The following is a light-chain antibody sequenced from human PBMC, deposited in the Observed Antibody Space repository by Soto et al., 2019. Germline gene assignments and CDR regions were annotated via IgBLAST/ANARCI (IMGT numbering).Light chain of an antibody. V-gene: IGLV1-44*01. CDR3: AAWDDCLTGFVV. Sequence: QSVLTQPPSASGTPGQRVTISCSESSSNIGSNTVNWYQQLPGTAPKLLIYSNNQRPSGVPDRFSGSKSGTSASLAISGLQSEDEADYYCAAWDDCLTGFVVFGGGTKLTVL. CDR2: SNN. J-gene: IGLJ2*01. CDR1: SSNIGSNT.